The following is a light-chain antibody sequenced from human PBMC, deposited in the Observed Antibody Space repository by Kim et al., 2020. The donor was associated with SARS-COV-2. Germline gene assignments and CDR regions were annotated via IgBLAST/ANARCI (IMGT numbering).Light chain of an antibody. J-gene: IGLJ2*01. V-gene: IGLV2-11*01. CDR3: CSYAGSYGVV. CDR1: SREVGGYNY. Sequence: GQSVTISCTGTSREVGGYNYVSWYQQHPGKAPKLMIYDVSKRPSGVPDRFSGSKSGNTASLTISGLQAEDEADYYCCSYAGSYGVVFGGGTQLTVL. CDR2: DVS.